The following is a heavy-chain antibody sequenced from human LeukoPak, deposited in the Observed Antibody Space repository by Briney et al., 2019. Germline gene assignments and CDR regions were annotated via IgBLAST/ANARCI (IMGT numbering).Heavy chain of an antibody. V-gene: IGHV3-23*01. CDR3: AKGGRFLEWLLYDAFDI. Sequence: GXSLRLSCAASGFTFSSYAMSWVRQAPGKGLEWVSAISGSGGSTYYADSVKGRFTISRDNSKNTLYLQMNSLRAEDTAVYYCAKGGRFLEWLLYDAFDIWGRGTMVTVSS. D-gene: IGHD3-3*01. CDR1: GFTFSSYA. CDR2: ISGSGGST. J-gene: IGHJ3*02.